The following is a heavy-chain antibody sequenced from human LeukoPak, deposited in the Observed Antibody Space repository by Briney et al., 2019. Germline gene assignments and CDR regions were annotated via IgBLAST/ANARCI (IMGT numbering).Heavy chain of an antibody. V-gene: IGHV3-30*02. CDR3: AKDRYSSSWYYGYYMDV. J-gene: IGHJ6*03. D-gene: IGHD6-13*01. CDR1: GFTFSSYG. Sequence: GGSLRLSCAASGFTFSSYGMHWVRQAPGKGLEWVAFIRYDGSNKYYADSVKGRFTISRDNSKNTLYLQMNSLRAEDTAVYYCAKDRYSSSWYYGYYMDVWGKGTTVTVSS. CDR2: IRYDGSNK.